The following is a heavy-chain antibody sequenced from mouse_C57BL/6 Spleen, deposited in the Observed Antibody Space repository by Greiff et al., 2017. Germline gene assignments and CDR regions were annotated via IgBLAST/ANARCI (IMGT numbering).Heavy chain of an antibody. V-gene: IGHV1-39*01. Sequence: QLQQSGPELVKPGASVKISCKASGYSFTDYNMNWVKQSNGQSLEWIGVINPNYGTTSYNQKFKGKATLTVDQSSSTAYMQLNRLTSEDSAVXYCARGGDLPWYFDVWGTGTTVTVSS. D-gene: IGHD2-1*01. CDR1: GYSFTDYN. J-gene: IGHJ1*03. CDR2: INPNYGTT. CDR3: ARGGDLPWYFDV.